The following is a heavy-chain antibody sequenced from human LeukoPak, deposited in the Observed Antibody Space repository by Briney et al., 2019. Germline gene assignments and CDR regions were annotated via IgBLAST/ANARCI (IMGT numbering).Heavy chain of an antibody. V-gene: IGHV3-30*04. D-gene: IGHD3-3*01. J-gene: IGHJ4*02. CDR2: ISYDGSNK. CDR3: ARADRFLEWLLPFDY. CDR1: GFTFSNYA. Sequence: PGGSLRLSCAASGFTFSNYAMHWVRQAPGKGLEWVAVISYDGSNKYYADSVKGRFTISRDNSKNTLYLQMNSLRAEDTAVYYCARADRFLEWLLPFDYWGQGTLVTVSS.